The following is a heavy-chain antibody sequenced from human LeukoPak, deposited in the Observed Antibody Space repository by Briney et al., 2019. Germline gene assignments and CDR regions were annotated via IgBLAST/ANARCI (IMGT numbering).Heavy chain of an antibody. CDR2: IYYSGST. CDR3: ASAPRYCSSTSCRVSV. D-gene: IGHD2-2*01. CDR1: GVSISSGDYY. J-gene: IGHJ6*04. Sequence: SQTLSLTXTVSGVSISSGDYYWSWIRQPPGKGLEWIGYIYYSGSTYYNPSLKSRVTISVDTSKSQFSLKLTSVTAADTAVYYCASAPRYCSSTSCRVSVWGKRTTVTVSS. V-gene: IGHV4-30-4*08.